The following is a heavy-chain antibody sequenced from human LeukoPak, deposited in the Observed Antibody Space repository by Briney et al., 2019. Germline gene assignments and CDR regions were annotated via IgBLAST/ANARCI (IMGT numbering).Heavy chain of an antibody. Sequence: GGSLRLSCAASGFTFNSYGMHWVRQAPGKGLEWVAVISFEGRNIHYADSVKGRLTISRDNSKNTLYLQMNSLRAEDTAVYYCAKDIDSSGSYYFDSWGQGTLVTVSS. D-gene: IGHD1-26*01. CDR2: ISFEGRNI. J-gene: IGHJ4*02. CDR3: AKDIDSSGSYYFDS. V-gene: IGHV3-30*18. CDR1: GFTFNSYG.